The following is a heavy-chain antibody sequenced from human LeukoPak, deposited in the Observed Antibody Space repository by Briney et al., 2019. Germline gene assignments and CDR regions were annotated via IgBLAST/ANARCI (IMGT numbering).Heavy chain of an antibody. CDR2: VSYDGSNK. CDR3: ARSPLDGYNYLGY. D-gene: IGHD5-24*01. Sequence: PGGSLRLSCAASGFTFSGYPIHWVRQAPGKGLEWVAVVSYDGSNKYYADSMKGRFTISRDNSKDTLYLQMNSLRPEDTAVYYCARSPLDGYNYLGYWGQGTLVTVSS. J-gene: IGHJ4*02. V-gene: IGHV3-30-3*01. CDR1: GFTFSGYP.